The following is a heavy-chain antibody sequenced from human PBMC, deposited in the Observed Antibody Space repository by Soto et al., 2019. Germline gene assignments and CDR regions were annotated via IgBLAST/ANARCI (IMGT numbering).Heavy chain of an antibody. J-gene: IGHJ4*02. Sequence: SQTLSLTCAISGDSVSSNSAAWNWIRQSPSRGLEWLGRTYYRSKGYNDYAVSVKSRITINPETSKNQFSLQLNSVTPEDTAVYYCARVGVETGDSIDDWGQGTLVTVSS. CDR1: GDSVSSNSAA. D-gene: IGHD7-27*01. V-gene: IGHV6-1*01. CDR2: TYYRSKGYN. CDR3: ARVGVETGDSIDD.